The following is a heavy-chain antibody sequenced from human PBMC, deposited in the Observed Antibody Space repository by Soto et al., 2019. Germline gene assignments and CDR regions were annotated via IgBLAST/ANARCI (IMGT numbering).Heavy chain of an antibody. J-gene: IGHJ6*03. CDR3: ARRGYGSRWPNVYMDV. CDR1: GFTFSNYE. D-gene: IGHD6-13*01. Sequence: AQLVESGGGLVQPGGSLRLSCAASGFTFSNYEMHWVRQAPGKGLGYVSGVSNNGAHTDYAKSVKGRFTISRDNSKNTLYLQMGSLRAEDMALYYCARRGYGSRWPNVYMDVWGKGTTVTVSS. V-gene: IGHV3-64*01. CDR2: VSNNGAHT.